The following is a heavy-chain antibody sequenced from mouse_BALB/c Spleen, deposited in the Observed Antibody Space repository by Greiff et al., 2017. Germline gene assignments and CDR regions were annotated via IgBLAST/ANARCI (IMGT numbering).Heavy chain of an antibody. Sequence: VQLKESGPGLVKPSQSLSLSCTVTGYSITSDYAWNWIRQFPGNKLEWMGYISYSGSTSYNPSLKSRISITRDTAKNQFFLQLNSVTTEDTATYYCARRGSSYSFDYWGQGTTLTVSS. V-gene: IGHV3-2*02. D-gene: IGHD1-1*01. CDR3: ARRGSSYSFDY. CDR1: GYSITSDYA. CDR2: ISYSGST. J-gene: IGHJ2*01.